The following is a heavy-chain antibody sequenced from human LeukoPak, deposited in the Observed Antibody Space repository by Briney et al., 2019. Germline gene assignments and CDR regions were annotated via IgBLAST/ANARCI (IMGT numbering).Heavy chain of an antibody. D-gene: IGHD3-22*01. V-gene: IGHV4-30-4*01. Sequence: SETLSLTCTVSGGSISSGDYYWSWIRQPPGKGLEWIGYTYNSESTYYNPSLKSRLTISVDTSKNQFSLKLSSVTAADTAVYYCARVGDSSGYLGNYYFDYWGQGTLVTVSS. J-gene: IGHJ4*02. CDR2: TYNSEST. CDR1: GGSISSGDYY. CDR3: ARVGDSSGYLGNYYFDY.